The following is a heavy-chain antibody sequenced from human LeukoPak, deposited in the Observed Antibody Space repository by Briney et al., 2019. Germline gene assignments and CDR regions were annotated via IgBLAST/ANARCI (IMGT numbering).Heavy chain of an antibody. CDR2: ISSSISYI. V-gene: IGHV3-21*01. CDR3: ARAAYYDILTGYYFGSYYYYGMDV. Sequence: GGSLRLSCAASGFTFSSYSMNWVRQAPGKGLEWVSSISSSISYIYYADSVKGRFTISRDNAKNSLYLQMNSLRAEDTAVYYCARAAYYDILTGYYFGSYYYYGMDVWGQGTTVTVSS. D-gene: IGHD3-9*01. CDR1: GFTFSSYS. J-gene: IGHJ6*02.